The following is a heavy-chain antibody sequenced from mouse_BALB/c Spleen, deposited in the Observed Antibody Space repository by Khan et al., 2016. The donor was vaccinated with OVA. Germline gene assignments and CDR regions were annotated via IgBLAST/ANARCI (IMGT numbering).Heavy chain of an antibody. J-gene: IGHJ3*01. D-gene: IGHD1-1*02. Sequence: EVQLLETGGGLVKPGGSLKLSCAASGFTFSDYYMYWVRQTPEKRLEWVATISDGGSYTYYPDSVKGRFTISRDNAKNNLYLQMSSLKSEDTAMYYCGRAGCGGFAYWGQGTLVTVSA. CDR3: GRAGCGGFAY. V-gene: IGHV5-4*02. CDR1: GFTFSDYY. CDR2: ISDGGSYT.